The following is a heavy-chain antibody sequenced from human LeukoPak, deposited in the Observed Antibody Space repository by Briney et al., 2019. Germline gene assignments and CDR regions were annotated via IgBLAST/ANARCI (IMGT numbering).Heavy chain of an antibody. J-gene: IGHJ4*02. V-gene: IGHV3-23*01. CDR1: GFTVSSNY. Sequence: GGSLRPSCAASGFTVSSNYMSWVRQAPGKGLEWVSAISGSGGSTYYADSVKGPFTISRDNSKNTLYLQMNSLRAEDTAVYYCAKEFSEYYSDSSGYYGSFDYWGQGTLVTVSS. D-gene: IGHD3-22*01. CDR3: AKEFSEYYSDSSGYYGSFDY. CDR2: ISGSGGST.